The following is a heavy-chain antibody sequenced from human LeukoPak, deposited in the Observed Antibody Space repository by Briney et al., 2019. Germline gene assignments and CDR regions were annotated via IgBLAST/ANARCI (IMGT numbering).Heavy chain of an antibody. Sequence: SEALFPTCPVSGGSISNSSYYWGWVRQPPREGLGGIVSIYYSGSTYYNPSLKSRVTISEDTSKNQFSLKLSSVTAADTAVYYCARRSSSPHILTDYWGQGTLVTVSS. V-gene: IGHV4-39*01. CDR2: IYYSGST. CDR1: GGSISNSSYY. D-gene: IGHD6-6*01. J-gene: IGHJ4*02. CDR3: ARRSSSPHILTDY.